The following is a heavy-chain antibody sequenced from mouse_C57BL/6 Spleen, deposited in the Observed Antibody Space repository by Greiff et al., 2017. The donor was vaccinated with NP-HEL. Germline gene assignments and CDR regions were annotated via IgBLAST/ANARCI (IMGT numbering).Heavy chain of an antibody. CDR3: TEGPLFWRSAGGYYAMDY. V-gene: IGHV6-3*01. CDR2: IRLKSDNYAT. CDR1: GFTFSNYW. D-gene: IGHD3-1*01. Sequence: EVKLVESGGGLVQPGGSMKLSCVASGFTFSNYWMNWVRQSPEKGLEWVAQIRLKSDNYATHYAESVKGRFTISRDDSKSSVYLQMNNLRAEDTGIYYCTEGPLFWRSAGGYYAMDYWGQGTSVTVSS. J-gene: IGHJ4*01.